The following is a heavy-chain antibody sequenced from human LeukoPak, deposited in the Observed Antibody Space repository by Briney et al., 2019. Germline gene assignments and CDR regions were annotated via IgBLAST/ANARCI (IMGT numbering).Heavy chain of an antibody. CDR1: GDSVSSGY. J-gene: IGHJ1*01. D-gene: IGHD2-15*01. Sequence: PSETLSLICTVSGDSVSSGYWSWIRQSPGKGLEWIGFIQDTGITDYNPSLKSRLLMSLDTSKNQFSLNLRSVTAADTAVYYCAGRGHRYSRDWGQGILVTISS. CDR3: AGRGHRYSRD. V-gene: IGHV4-4*09. CDR2: IQDTGIT.